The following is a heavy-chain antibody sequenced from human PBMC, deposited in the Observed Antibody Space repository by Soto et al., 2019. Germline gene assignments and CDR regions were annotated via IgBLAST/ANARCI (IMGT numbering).Heavy chain of an antibody. CDR3: ARAVFCTDGFCCPNWLDP. D-gene: IGHD2-8*01. CDR2: IYQTGTT. CDR1: GDSINSDGHS. V-gene: IGHV4-30-2*01. Sequence: HLQLQESGSGLVNPSETLSLTCTVSGDSINSDGHSWSWILQPPGEAMEWIGYIYQTGTTQYNPSLSSRVSISADRSKNQCSLHLTSGTAADTAVYYCARAVFCTDGFCCPNWLDPWGQGILVTVSS. J-gene: IGHJ5*02.